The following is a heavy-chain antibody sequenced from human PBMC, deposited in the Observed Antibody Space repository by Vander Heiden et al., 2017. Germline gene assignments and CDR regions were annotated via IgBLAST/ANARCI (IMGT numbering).Heavy chain of an antibody. J-gene: IGHJ4*02. CDR1: GFTFDDYT. CDR2: VSWNGGRT. V-gene: IGHV3-43*01. Sequence: EVLLAESGGVVVQPGGSLRLSCAASGFTFDDYTMHWVRQGPGKGLEWVSLVSWNGGRTSYLDSVKGRFTISRDNSRNSLYLQMNSLRIEESGLYYCAKEGLGAYNDGRYIHYLDSWGQGTLVTVSS. D-gene: IGHD5-18*01. CDR3: AKEGLGAYNDGRYIHYLDS.